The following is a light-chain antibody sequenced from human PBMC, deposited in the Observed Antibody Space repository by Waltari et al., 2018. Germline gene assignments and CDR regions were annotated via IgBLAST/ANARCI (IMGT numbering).Light chain of an antibody. CDR3: QSYDSSNRDVV. V-gene: IGLV6-57*01. CDR1: SGSIASNY. J-gene: IGLJ2*01. Sequence: NFMLTQPHSVSESPGKTVTISCTRSSGSIASNYVQWYQHRPGSSPTTVIYEDNQRPSGVPDRFSGSIDSSSNSASLTISGLKTEDEADFYCQSYDSSNRDVVFGGGTKLTVL. CDR2: EDN.